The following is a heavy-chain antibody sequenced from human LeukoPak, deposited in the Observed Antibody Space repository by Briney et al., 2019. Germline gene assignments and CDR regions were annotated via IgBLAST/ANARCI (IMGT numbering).Heavy chain of an antibody. J-gene: IGHJ4*02. V-gene: IGHV4-38-2*02. CDR2: IYHSGST. Sequence: SETLSLTCTVSGYSISSDYYWGWIRQPPGKGLEWIGNIYHSGSTYYNPSLKSRVTISMDTSNNQFSLKLSSVTAADTAVYYCAGDDGRGLTMLWAFDYWGQGTLVTVSS. D-gene: IGHD3-10*01. CDR3: AGDDGRGLTMLWAFDY. CDR1: GYSISSDYY.